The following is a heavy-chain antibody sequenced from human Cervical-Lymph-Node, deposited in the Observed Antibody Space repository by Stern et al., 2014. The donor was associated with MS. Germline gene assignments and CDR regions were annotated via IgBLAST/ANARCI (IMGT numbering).Heavy chain of an antibody. CDR1: GFTFSSYA. V-gene: IGHV3-30-3*01. Sequence: AQLVESGGGVVQPGRSLRLSCAASGFTFSSYAMHLVRQAPGKGLEWVAIISYEGCKKYYADAVKGRFTISRDNSENTVYLQMNSLRAEDTAVYYCARVVAVAGTSFDYWGQGTAVTVSS. CDR2: ISYEGCKK. D-gene: IGHD6-19*01. J-gene: IGHJ4*02. CDR3: ARVVAVAGTSFDY.